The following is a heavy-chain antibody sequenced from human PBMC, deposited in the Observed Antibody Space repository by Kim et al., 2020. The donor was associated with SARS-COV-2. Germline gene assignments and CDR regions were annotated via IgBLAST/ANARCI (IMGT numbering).Heavy chain of an antibody. CDR1: GFTFSSYA. CDR2: ISGSGGST. D-gene: IGHD4-17*01. Sequence: GGSLRLSCAASGFTFSSYAMSWVRQAPGKGLEWVSAISGSGGSTYYADSVKGRFTISRDNSKNTLYLQMNSLRAEDTAVYYCASYGDYWSDGMDVWGQGTTVTVAS. J-gene: IGHJ6*02. CDR3: ASYGDYWSDGMDV. V-gene: IGHV3-23*01.